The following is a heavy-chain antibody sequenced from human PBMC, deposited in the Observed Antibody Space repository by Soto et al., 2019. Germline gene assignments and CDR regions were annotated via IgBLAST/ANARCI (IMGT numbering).Heavy chain of an antibody. CDR3: ARGTKPLLCMD. CDR1: GFTVSTNY. V-gene: IGHV3-53*01. CDR2: IYSGGST. D-gene: IGHD2-2*01. Sequence: VQLVESGGDLIQPGGSLRLSCEGSGFTVSTNYMSWVRQAPGKGLEWVSVIYSGGSTYYVDSVKGRFTISRDNSKNTVYLQMNSLRAEDTAVYYCARGTKPLLCMDWGQGTLVTVSS. J-gene: IGHJ4*02.